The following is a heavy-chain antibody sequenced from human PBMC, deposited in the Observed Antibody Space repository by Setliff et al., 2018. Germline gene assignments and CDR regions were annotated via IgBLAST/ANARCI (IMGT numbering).Heavy chain of an antibody. CDR2: TSFSGGNT. CDR1: GFTFSNYA. D-gene: IGHD2-21*01. CDR3: AKDLFILNTIVVMGGF. V-gene: IGHV3-23*01. J-gene: IGHJ4*02. Sequence: QPGGSPRLSCAASGFTFSNYAIIWVRQAPGKGLEWVSTTSFSGGNTYYADSLKGRFTISRDNSKNTLYLQMNSLRAEDTAVYYCAKDLFILNTIVVMGGFWGQGTLVTAPQ.